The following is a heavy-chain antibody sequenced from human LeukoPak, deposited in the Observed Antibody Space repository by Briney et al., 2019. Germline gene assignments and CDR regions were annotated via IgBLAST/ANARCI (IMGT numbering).Heavy chain of an antibody. V-gene: IGHV3-74*01. CDR2: INSDGSST. D-gene: IGHD1-26*01. Sequence: PGGSLRLSCAASGFSFSSYWMHWVRQTPGKGLVWVSRINSDGSSTSYADSVKGRFTISRDNAKNTLYLQMNSLRTEDTAVYHCASFRPVVGATTEVDYWGQGTLVTVSS. J-gene: IGHJ4*02. CDR1: GFSFSSYW. CDR3: ASFRPVVGATTEVDY.